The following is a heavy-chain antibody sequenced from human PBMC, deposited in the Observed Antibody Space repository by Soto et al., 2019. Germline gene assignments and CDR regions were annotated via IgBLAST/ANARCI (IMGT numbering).Heavy chain of an antibody. Sequence: XETLSLTCTVSGCSISSYYWGWIRQPAGKGLEWIGRIYTSGSTNYNPSLKSRVTMSVDTSKNQFSLKLSSVTAADTAVYYCARSTRYCTNGVCYYVFDYWGQGTLVTVSS. D-gene: IGHD2-8*01. V-gene: IGHV4-4*07. CDR1: GCSISSYY. J-gene: IGHJ4*02. CDR2: IYTSGST. CDR3: ARSTRYCTNGVCYYVFDY.